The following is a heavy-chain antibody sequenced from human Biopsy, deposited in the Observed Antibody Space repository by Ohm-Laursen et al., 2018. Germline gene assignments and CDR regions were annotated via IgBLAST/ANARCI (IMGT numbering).Heavy chain of an antibody. D-gene: IGHD1-26*01. V-gene: IGHV4-59*01. Sequence: GTLSLTCSVSGGSMTGYEWSWIRLAPGKGLEWIGYIYYSGGTKYNPSLASRVTFSVDMSKSQFSLRLSSVTAADTAVYYCALGGGSYVNFDYWGQGTLVTVSS. CDR3: ALGGGSYVNFDY. CDR1: GGSMTGYE. CDR2: IYYSGGT. J-gene: IGHJ4*02.